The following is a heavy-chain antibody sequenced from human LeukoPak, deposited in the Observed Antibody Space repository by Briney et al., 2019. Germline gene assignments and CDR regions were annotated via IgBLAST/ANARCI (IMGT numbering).Heavy chain of an antibody. D-gene: IGHD4-23*01. CDR3: ASGGLSIIGRYVDN. V-gene: IGHV4-59*01. CDR1: VGSLSTYY. CDR2: IYYSGST. J-gene: IGHJ4*02. Sequence: SETLSLTCTFSVGSLSTYYWSWIRQPPEKGLEWIGYIYYSGSTNYNPSLKSRVTISVDTSKNQFSLKLNSVSALETPSCYGASGGLSIIGRYVDNSGQGTLVTVSS.